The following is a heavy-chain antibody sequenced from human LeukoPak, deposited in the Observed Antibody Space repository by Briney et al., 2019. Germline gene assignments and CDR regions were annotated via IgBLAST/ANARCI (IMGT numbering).Heavy chain of an antibody. J-gene: IGHJ3*02. CDR3: AKSEALSRRHCYDSSAKRGAFDI. Sequence: GGSLKLSCAASGFTFSSYGMHWVRQAPGKGLEWVAFIRYDGSNKYYADSVKGRFTISRDNSKNTLYLQMNSLRAEDTAVYYCAKSEALSRRHCYDSSAKRGAFDIWGQGTMVTVSS. D-gene: IGHD3-22*01. CDR1: GFTFSSYG. V-gene: IGHV3-30*02. CDR2: IRYDGSNK.